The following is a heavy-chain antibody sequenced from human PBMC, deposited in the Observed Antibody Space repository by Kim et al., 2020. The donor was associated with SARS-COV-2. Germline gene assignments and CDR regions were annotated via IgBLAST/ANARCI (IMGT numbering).Heavy chain of an antibody. CDR1: GYAFSDHH. Sequence: ASVKVSCKASGYAFSDHHIYWVRQAPGQGLECLGWMNPDSGNTGYAQKFEGRVTLTSDIAMSTVYMELSGLTSDDSAVYYCARETGEELYFHMDVWGKGT. V-gene: IGHV1-8*01. CDR3: ARETGEELYFHMDV. D-gene: IGHD3-10*01. CDR2: MNPDSGNT. J-gene: IGHJ6*03.